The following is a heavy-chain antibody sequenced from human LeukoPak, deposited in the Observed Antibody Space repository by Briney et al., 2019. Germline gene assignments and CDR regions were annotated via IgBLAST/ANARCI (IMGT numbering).Heavy chain of an antibody. CDR3: AREYSGFDY. V-gene: IGHV4-61*01. Sequence: PSETLSLTCTVSGDPISSYSDYTNYKWTWIRQPPGKGLEWIGYVYYSGSTNYNPSLKSRVTISVDTSKNQFSLKLTSVTAADTAVYYCAREYSGFDYWGPGTLVTVS. D-gene: IGHD4-23*01. CDR1: GDPISSYSDY. J-gene: IGHJ4*02. CDR2: VYYSGST.